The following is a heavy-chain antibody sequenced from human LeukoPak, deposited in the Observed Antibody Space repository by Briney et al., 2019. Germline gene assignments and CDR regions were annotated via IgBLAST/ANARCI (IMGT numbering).Heavy chain of an antibody. Sequence: GESLQISSKGSGYSFTTCWISWVRRKPRKDLEWGGSINPGDSDTRYSPSFQGQVTISADKSISTAFLQWSSLKASDTAMYYCARQQVAYYYYYGMDVWGKGTTVTVSS. CDR3: ARQQVAYYYYYGMDV. CDR2: INPGDSDT. D-gene: IGHD2-15*01. V-gene: IGHV5-51*01. J-gene: IGHJ6*04. CDR1: GYSFTTCW.